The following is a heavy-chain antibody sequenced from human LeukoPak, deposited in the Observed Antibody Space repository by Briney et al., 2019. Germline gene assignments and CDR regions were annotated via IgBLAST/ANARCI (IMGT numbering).Heavy chain of an antibody. CDR1: GYTFTSYG. Sequence: ASVKVSCKASGYTFTSYGISWVRQAPGQGLEWMGWISAYNGNTNYAQKLQGRVTMTTDTSTSTAYMELRSLRSDDTAVYYCARDCSSTSCYPPNYGMDVWGQGTLVTVSS. V-gene: IGHV1-18*01. D-gene: IGHD2-2*01. CDR2: ISAYNGNT. CDR3: ARDCSSTSCYPPNYGMDV. J-gene: IGHJ6*02.